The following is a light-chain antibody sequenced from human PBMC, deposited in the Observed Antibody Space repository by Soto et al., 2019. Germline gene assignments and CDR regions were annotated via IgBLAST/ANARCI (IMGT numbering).Light chain of an antibody. CDR2: ANS. CDR3: QSYDSSLSALV. J-gene: IGLJ1*01. CDR1: ESNIGAGLD. Sequence: HSVLTQPPSVSGAPGQRVTIPCTGSESNIGAGLDVQWYQQLPGTAPKLLISANSIRPSGVPDRFSGSKSGTSASLAITGLQAEDEADYYCQSYDSSLSALVFGTGTKLTVL. V-gene: IGLV1-40*01.